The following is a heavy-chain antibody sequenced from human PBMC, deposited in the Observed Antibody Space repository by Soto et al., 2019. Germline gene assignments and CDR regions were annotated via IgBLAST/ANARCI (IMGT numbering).Heavy chain of an antibody. Sequence: QVQLVESGGGVVQPGRSLRLSCAASGFTFSSYGMHWVRQAPGKGLEWVAVIWYDGSNKYYADSVKGRFTISRDNSKNTLYLQMNRLRAEDTAVYYCASGDSLWGHYYYYGMDVWGQGTTVTVSS. CDR3: ASGDSLWGHYYYYGMDV. V-gene: IGHV3-33*01. CDR2: IWYDGSNK. J-gene: IGHJ6*02. D-gene: IGHD3-10*01. CDR1: GFTFSSYG.